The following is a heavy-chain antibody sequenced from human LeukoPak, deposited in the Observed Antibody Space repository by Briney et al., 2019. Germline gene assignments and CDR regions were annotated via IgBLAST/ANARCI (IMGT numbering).Heavy chain of an antibody. J-gene: IGHJ3*02. V-gene: IGHV3-53*01. Sequence: GGSLRLSCAASGFTVSSNYMSWVRQAPGKGLEWVSVIYSGGSTYYADSVKGRFTISRDNSKNTLYLQMNSLRAEDTAVYYCARFQMATNGAFDIWGQGTMVTVSS. D-gene: IGHD5-24*01. CDR2: IYSGGST. CDR1: GFTVSSNY. CDR3: ARFQMATNGAFDI.